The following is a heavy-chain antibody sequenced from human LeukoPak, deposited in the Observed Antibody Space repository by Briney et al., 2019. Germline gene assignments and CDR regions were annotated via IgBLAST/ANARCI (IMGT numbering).Heavy chain of an antibody. CDR1: GGSISDSH. V-gene: IGHV4-4*09. CDR2: IHTSGGS. Sequence: SETPSLTCTVSGGSISDSHWSWIRQPPGKGLEWIGNIHTSGGSNYSLSLKSRVTISLDMSRNQFSLRLSSVTAADTAVYYCARGRSAVVTPDYYYYYCMDVWGKGTTVTVSS. CDR3: ARGRSAVVTPDYYYYYCMDV. J-gene: IGHJ6*03. D-gene: IGHD4-23*01.